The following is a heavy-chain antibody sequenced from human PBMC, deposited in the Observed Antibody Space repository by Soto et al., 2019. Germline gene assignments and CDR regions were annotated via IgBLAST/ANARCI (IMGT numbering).Heavy chain of an antibody. CDR1: GFTFSSYA. D-gene: IGHD3-3*01. CDR3: AKIPITIFGVVIIPYYYYMDV. J-gene: IGHJ6*03. Sequence: EVRLLESGGGLVQPGRSLRLSCEASGFTFSSYAMSWVRQAPGKGLEWVSAISGSGGSTYYADSVKGRFTISRDNSKNTLYLQMNSLRAEDTAVYYCAKIPITIFGVVIIPYYYYMDVWGKGTTVTVSS. V-gene: IGHV3-23*01. CDR2: ISGSGGST.